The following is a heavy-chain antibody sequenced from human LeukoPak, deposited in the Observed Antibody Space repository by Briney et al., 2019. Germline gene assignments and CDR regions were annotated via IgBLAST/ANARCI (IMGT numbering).Heavy chain of an antibody. J-gene: IGHJ6*04. CDR3: ARGSYGSGSSNYYGMDV. CDR1: GCSISTYY. D-gene: IGHD3-10*01. CDR2: VYYSGST. V-gene: IGHV4-59*01. Sequence: SETLSLTCTVSGCSISTYYWSWIRQSPGKGLEWIGYVYYSGSTNYNPSLKRRVTMSVDTSSNQFSLKLSYVTVADTAVYYCARGSYGSGSSNYYGMDVWGKGTTVTVSS.